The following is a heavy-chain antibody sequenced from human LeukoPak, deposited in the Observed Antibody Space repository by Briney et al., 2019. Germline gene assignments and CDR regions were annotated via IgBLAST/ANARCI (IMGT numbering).Heavy chain of an antibody. CDR1: GGSISSSNYY. CDR3: ARHRYDFWSGYYLIDY. Sequence: PSETLSLTCTVSGGSISSSNYYWGWIRQPPGKGLEWTGSIYYSGIIYYNPSLKSRVTISVDTSKNQFSLKLSSVTAADTAVYYCARHRYDFWSGYYLIDYWGQGTLVTVSS. V-gene: IGHV4-39*01. J-gene: IGHJ4*02. CDR2: IYYSGII. D-gene: IGHD3-3*01.